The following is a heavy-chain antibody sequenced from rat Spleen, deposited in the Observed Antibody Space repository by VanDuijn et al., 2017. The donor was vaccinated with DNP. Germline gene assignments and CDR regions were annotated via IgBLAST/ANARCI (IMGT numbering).Heavy chain of an antibody. CDR1: GFTFRNYD. Sequence: EVQLVESGGGLIQPGRSPKLSCTASGFTFRNYDMAWVRQAPKKGLEWVASINTGGSTYYPDSVKGQFTISRDNAKSTLYLQMNSLRSEDTATYYCTRGGPFDYWGQGVMVTVSS. CDR3: TRGGPFDY. J-gene: IGHJ2*01. V-gene: IGHV5S23*01. CDR2: INTGGST.